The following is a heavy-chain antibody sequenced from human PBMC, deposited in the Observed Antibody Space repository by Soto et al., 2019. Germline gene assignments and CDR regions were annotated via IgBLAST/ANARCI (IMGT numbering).Heavy chain of an antibody. J-gene: IGHJ3*02. CDR2: IYYSGST. CDR3: ARLVGYGSSGWFLGAFDI. Sequence: PSETLSLTCTVSGGSISSYYWSWIRQPPGKGLEWIGYIYYSGSTNYNPSLKSRVTISVDTSKNQFSLKLSSVTAADTAVYYCARLVGYGSSGWFLGAFDIWGQGTMVTVSS. CDR1: GGSISSYY. V-gene: IGHV4-59*08. D-gene: IGHD6-19*01.